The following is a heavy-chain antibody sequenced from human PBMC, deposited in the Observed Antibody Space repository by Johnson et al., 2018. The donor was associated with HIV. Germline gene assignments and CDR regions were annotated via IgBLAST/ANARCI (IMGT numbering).Heavy chain of an antibody. Sequence: MQLVESGGAVVRPGGSLRLSCTASGFTFDDYGMNWVRQVPGQGLEWVSGINWNGGSTSYADSVKGRFTISRDNAKNSLYLQMNSLRAEDTAIYYCARPSVITTLTTTPWAFDIWGQGTMVTVSS. J-gene: IGHJ3*02. CDR2: INWNGGST. D-gene: IGHD4-17*01. V-gene: IGHV3-20*04. CDR1: GFTFDDYG. CDR3: ARPSVITTLTTTPWAFDI.